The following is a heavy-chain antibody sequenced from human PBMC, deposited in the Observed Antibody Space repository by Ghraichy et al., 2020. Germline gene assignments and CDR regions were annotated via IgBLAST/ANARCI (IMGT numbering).Heavy chain of an antibody. J-gene: IGHJ6*02. D-gene: IGHD6-6*01. CDR2: IWYDGSNK. CDR3: ARDLVRDLAALTSYYYYGMDV. CDR1: GFTFSSYG. Sequence: GGSLRLSCAASGFTFSSYGMHWVRQAPGKGLEWVAVIWYDGSNKYYADSVKGRFTISRDNSKNTLYLQMNSLRAEDTAVYYCARDLVRDLAALTSYYYYGMDVWGQGTTVTVSS. V-gene: IGHV3-33*01.